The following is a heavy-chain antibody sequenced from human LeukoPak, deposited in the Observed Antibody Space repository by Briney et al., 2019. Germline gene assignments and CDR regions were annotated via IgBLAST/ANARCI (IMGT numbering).Heavy chain of an antibody. J-gene: IGHJ4*02. CDR1: GGSISSYY. D-gene: IGHD4-17*01. Sequence: SETLSLTCTVSGGSISSYYWSWIRQPPGKGLEWIGYIYYSGSTNYNPSLKSRVTISVDTSKNQFSLKLSSVTAEDTAVYYCASSTTVIYWGQGTLVTVSS. CDR3: ASSTTVIY. V-gene: IGHV4-59*01. CDR2: IYYSGST.